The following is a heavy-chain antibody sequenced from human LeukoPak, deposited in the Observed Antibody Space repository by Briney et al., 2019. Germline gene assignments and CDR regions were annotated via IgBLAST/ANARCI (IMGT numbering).Heavy chain of an antibody. V-gene: IGHV4-34*01. J-gene: IGHJ3*02. Sequence: PSETLSLTCAVYGGSFSGYYWSWIRQPPGKGLEWIGEINHSGSTNNNTSLKSRVTISVITSKNQFSPKLSSVTAADTAVYYCSRVYVWGSYRARRAFDIWGQGTMVTVSS. CDR3: SRVYVWGSYRARRAFDI. CDR1: GGSFSGYY. CDR2: INHSGST. D-gene: IGHD3-16*02.